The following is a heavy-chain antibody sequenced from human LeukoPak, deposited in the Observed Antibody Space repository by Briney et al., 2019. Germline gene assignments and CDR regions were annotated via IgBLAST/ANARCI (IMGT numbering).Heavy chain of an antibody. Sequence: ASVKVSCKASGSTFTSSGISWVRQAPGQGLEWMGWFSVYNGNTNYAQKLQGRVTMTTDTSTSTAYMELRSLRSDDTAVYYCARGPRRYCSSASCSPFVYWGQGTLVTVSS. V-gene: IGHV1-18*04. CDR1: GSTFTSSG. CDR2: FSVYNGNT. J-gene: IGHJ4*02. CDR3: ARGPRRYCSSASCSPFVY. D-gene: IGHD2-2*01.